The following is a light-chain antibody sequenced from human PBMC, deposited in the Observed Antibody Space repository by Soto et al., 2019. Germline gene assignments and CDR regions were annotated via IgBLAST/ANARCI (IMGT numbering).Light chain of an antibody. V-gene: IGLV2-8*01. CDR2: EVT. CDR1: SSDVGLYDY. Sequence: QSVLTQPPSASGSPGQSVTISCTGTSSDVGLYDYVSWYQQHPGKVPKLLIYEVTQRPSGVPDRFSGSKSGNTASLTVSGLQAEDEADYYCSSYGGNSNYVFRPGTKVTVL. CDR3: SSYGGNSNYV. J-gene: IGLJ1*01.